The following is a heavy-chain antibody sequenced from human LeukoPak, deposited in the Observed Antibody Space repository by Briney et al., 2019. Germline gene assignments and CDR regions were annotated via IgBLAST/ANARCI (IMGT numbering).Heavy chain of an antibody. Sequence: PGGSLRLSCAASGFTFSSCGFNWVRQTPGKGLEWVSSIGPTGTDRYYADSVRGRFTISRDNAKNSMYLQMDSLRDEDTAVYYCATETIGRHYDYWGQGTLLTVSS. CDR3: ATETIGRHYDY. V-gene: IGHV3-21*01. J-gene: IGHJ4*02. CDR2: IGPTGTDR. CDR1: GFTFSSCG.